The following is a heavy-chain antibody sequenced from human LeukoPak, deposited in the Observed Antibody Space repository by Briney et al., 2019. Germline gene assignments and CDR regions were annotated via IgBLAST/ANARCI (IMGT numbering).Heavy chain of an antibody. CDR2: IIPIFGTA. CDR1: GGTFSSYA. J-gene: IGHJ4*02. D-gene: IGHD3-22*01. Sequence: SVRVSCKASGGTFSSYAISWVRQAPGQGLEWMGRIIPIFGTANYAQKFQGRVTITTDESTSTAYMELSSLRSEDTAVYYCARYPVYDSSGYYLKYWGQGTLVTVSS. CDR3: ARYPVYDSSGYYLKY. V-gene: IGHV1-69*05.